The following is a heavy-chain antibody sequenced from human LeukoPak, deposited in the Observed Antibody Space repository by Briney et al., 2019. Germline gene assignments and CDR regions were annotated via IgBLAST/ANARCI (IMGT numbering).Heavy chain of an antibody. CDR2: INHSGST. D-gene: IGHD3-10*01. CDR1: GGSFSGYY. J-gene: IGHJ4*02. Sequence: SETLSLTCAVYGGSFSGYYWSWIRQPPGKGLEWIGEINHSGSTNYNPSLKSRVTISVDTSKNQFSLKLSSVTAADTAVYYCATYLFRGDTHYFDYWGQGIVVTVSS. CDR3: ATYLFRGDTHYFDY. V-gene: IGHV4-34*01.